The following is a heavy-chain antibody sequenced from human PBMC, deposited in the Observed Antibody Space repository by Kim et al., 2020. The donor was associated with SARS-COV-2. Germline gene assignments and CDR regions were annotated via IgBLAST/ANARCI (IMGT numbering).Heavy chain of an antibody. CDR1: GGSISNYY. V-gene: IGHV4-59*01. Sequence: SETLSLTCTVSGGSISNYYWSWIRQPPGKGLEWIGYMFYSGSTKYNPSLKSRVTISVDTSKKQFSLKLSSVTAADTAVYYCARGHTYYYESSGYYYDWFDPWGQGTLVTVSS. CDR3: ARGHTYYYESSGYYYDWFDP. J-gene: IGHJ5*02. CDR2: MFYSGST. D-gene: IGHD3-22*01.